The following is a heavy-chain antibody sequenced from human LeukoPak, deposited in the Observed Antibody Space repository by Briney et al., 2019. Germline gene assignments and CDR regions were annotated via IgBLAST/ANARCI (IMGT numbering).Heavy chain of an antibody. CDR1: GFTFSTYS. D-gene: IGHD3-16*01. CDR3: ARERSLGLRGVFDI. J-gene: IGHJ3*02. Sequence: GGSLRLSCAASGFTFSTYSMNWVRQAPGKGLEWRSSISSGGTKIYYTDSVKGRFTISRDNARNSVYLQMNSLRAEDTAVYYCARERSLGLRGVFDIWGQATMVTVSS. CDR2: ISSGGTKI. V-gene: IGHV3-21*01.